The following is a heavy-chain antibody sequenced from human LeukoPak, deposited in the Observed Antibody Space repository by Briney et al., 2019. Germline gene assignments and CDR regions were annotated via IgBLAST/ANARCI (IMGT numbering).Heavy chain of an antibody. CDR1: GYTFTNYD. Sequence: ASVKASCKASGYTFTNYDINWVRQAPGQGLEWMGWMNPDSGNTGYAQRFQDRVTMTRDTRISTAYMELSSLTAEDTAVYFCANIGPCSGACPDFDNWGQGTLVTVSS. J-gene: IGHJ4*02. D-gene: IGHD2-15*01. V-gene: IGHV1-8*01. CDR2: MNPDSGNT. CDR3: ANIGPCSGACPDFDN.